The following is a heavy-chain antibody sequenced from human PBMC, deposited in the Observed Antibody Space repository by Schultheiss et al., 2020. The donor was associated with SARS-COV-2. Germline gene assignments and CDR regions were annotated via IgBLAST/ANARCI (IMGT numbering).Heavy chain of an antibody. CDR3: ARLAAGTLSYMDV. CDR1: GGSISSGDYY. J-gene: IGHJ6*03. V-gene: IGHV4-39*07. Sequence: SETLSLTCTVSGGSISSGDYYWSWIRQPPGKGLEWIGSIYHSGSTYYNPSLKSRVTISVDTSKNQFSLKLSSVTAADTAVYYCARLAAGTLSYMDVWGKGTTVTVSS. CDR2: IYHSGST. D-gene: IGHD6-13*01.